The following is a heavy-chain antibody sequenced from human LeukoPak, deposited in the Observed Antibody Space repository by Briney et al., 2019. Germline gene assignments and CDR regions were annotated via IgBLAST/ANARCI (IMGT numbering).Heavy chain of an antibody. V-gene: IGHV3-49*04. CDR3: TRDLDPLGYCSSTSCYRTDIFDY. CDR2: IRSKAYGGTT. Sequence: GGSLRLSCTASGFTFGDYAMSWVRQAPGKGLEWVGFIRSKAYGGTTEYAASVKGRFTISRDDSKSIAHLQMNSLKTEDTAVYYCTRDLDPLGYCSSTSCYRTDIFDYWGQGTLVTVSS. CDR1: GFTFGDYA. D-gene: IGHD2-2*01. J-gene: IGHJ4*02.